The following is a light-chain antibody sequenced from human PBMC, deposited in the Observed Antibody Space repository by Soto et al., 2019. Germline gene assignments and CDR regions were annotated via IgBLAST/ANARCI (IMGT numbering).Light chain of an antibody. Sequence: VLTQTPATRSLCPGERATLFCRASQSVGTYLAWYQQKPGRAPRLLIYDASNRATGIPARFSGSGSGTDFTLTISSLEPEDIAVYYCQQRSNWRVTFGGGTKVDIK. J-gene: IGKJ4*01. CDR1: QSVGTY. CDR2: DAS. V-gene: IGKV3-11*01. CDR3: QQRSNWRVT.